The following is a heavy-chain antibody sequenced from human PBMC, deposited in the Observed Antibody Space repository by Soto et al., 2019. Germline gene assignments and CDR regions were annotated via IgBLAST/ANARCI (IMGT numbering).Heavy chain of an antibody. CDR1: GYTLTGYY. D-gene: IGHD5-12*01. CDR3: ARANSGDDDEFDY. Sequence: ASVNVSCKTSGYTLTGYYMYWARQAPGQGLEWMGWINPNSGGSSCIQKFQGRVTMTRDTSITSVYMELSRLRSDDTAVYYCARANSGDDDEFDYWGQGTPVTVSS. V-gene: IGHV1-2*02. J-gene: IGHJ4*02. CDR2: INPNSGGS.